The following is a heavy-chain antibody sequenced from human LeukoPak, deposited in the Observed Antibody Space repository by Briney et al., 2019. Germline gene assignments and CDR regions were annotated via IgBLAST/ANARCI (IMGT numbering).Heavy chain of an antibody. CDR3: AREGMGTTFSAWFDP. CDR2: VSSDGSID. CDR1: GFPFSSYG. J-gene: IGHJ5*02. Sequence: PGGSLRLSCAASGFPFSSYGMHWVRQAPGKGLEWVAVVSSDGSIDYYADSVRGRFTASRDNSKNAMFLRFNTLRPEDTAVYYCAREGMGTTFSAWFDPWGQGTLVTVSS. V-gene: IGHV3-30*03. D-gene: IGHD1-7*01.